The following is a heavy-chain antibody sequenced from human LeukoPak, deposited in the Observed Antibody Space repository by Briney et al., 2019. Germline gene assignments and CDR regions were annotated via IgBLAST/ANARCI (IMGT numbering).Heavy chain of an antibody. J-gene: IGHJ5*02. Sequence: GGSLRLSCAASGFTFSSYGMHWVRQAPGKGLEWVAVISYDGSNKYYADSVKGRFTISRDNSKNTPYLQMNSLRAEDTAVYYCAKASIAAAGTVGPWFDPWGQGTLVTVSS. D-gene: IGHD6-13*01. CDR2: ISYDGSNK. CDR1: GFTFSSYG. CDR3: AKASIAAAGTVGPWFDP. V-gene: IGHV3-30*18.